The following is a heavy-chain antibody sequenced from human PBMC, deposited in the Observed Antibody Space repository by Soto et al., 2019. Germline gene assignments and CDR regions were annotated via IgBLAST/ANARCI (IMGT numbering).Heavy chain of an antibody. J-gene: IGHJ4*02. Sequence: QLRLQESGPGLVKPSETLSLTCTVSGGSISSSSYHWGWIRQPPGKGLEWIGSIYYSGTTYYNPSLKSRVTISVDTSKNQFSLKLSSVTAADTAVYYCARSISVAMDFWGQGTLVTVSS. CDR1: GGSISSSSYH. D-gene: IGHD6-19*01. V-gene: IGHV4-39*01. CDR2: IYYSGTT. CDR3: ARSISVAMDF.